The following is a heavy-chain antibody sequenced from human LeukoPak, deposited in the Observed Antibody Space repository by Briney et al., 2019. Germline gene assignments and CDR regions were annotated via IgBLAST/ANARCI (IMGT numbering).Heavy chain of an antibody. D-gene: IGHD3-16*02. CDR1: GYTFTSYA. J-gene: IGHJ4*02. CDR3: AGERYNDYVWGSYRFFDY. CDR2: INAGNGNT. Sequence: ASVKVSCKASGYTFTSYAMHWVRQAPGQRLEWMGWINAGNGNTKYSQKFQGRVTITRDTSASTAYMELSSLRSEDTAVYYCAGERYNDYVWGSYRFFDYWGQGTLVTVSS. V-gene: IGHV1-3*01.